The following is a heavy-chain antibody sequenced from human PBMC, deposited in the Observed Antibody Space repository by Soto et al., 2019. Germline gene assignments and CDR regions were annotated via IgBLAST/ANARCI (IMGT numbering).Heavy chain of an antibody. CDR2: IIPIFGTA. CDR3: AREGDSGSYHNWFDP. J-gene: IGHJ5*02. Sequence: QVQLVQSGAEVKKPGSSVKVSCKASGGTFSSYAISWVRQAPGQGLEWMGGIIPIFGTANYAQKFQGRVTITADKSTSTAYMERSSLRSEDTAVYYCAREGDSGSYHNWFDPWGQGTLVTVSS. CDR1: GGTFSSYA. D-gene: IGHD1-26*01. V-gene: IGHV1-69*06.